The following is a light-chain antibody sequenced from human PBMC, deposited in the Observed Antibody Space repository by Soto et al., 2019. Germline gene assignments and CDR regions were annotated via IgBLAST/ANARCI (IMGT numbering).Light chain of an antibody. V-gene: IGKV3-20*01. CDR2: DAS. CDR1: QIVSSAY. Sequence: EIVLTQSPGTLSLSPGESATLSCRASQIVSSAYVAWYQQKPGQAPKLLTYDASRRASGTPDRFSGSGSGTDYTLTISRLAPEDFAVYYWQQYRTSPQRFGQGTK. J-gene: IGKJ1*01. CDR3: QQYRTSPQR.